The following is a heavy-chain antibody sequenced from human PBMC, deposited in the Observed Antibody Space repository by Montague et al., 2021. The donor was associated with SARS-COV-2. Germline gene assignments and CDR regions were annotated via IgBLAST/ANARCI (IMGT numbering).Heavy chain of an antibody. CDR3: AHLIRYFDIFTGIPLVS. CDR2: IYSNDDK. V-gene: IGHV2-5*01. CDR1: GFSLSTPNVG. D-gene: IGHD3-9*01. Sequence: PALVKPTQTLTLTCTFSGFSLSTPNVGVGWIRQPPGKALEWLALIYSNDDKRYSPSLQGRLTITKDTSKNQVVLSLTNVDPVDTAAYYCAHLIRYFDIFTGIPLVSWGQGTQVTVSS. J-gene: IGHJ5*02.